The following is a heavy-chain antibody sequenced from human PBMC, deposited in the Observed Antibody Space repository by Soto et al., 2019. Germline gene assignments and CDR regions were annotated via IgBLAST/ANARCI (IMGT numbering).Heavy chain of an antibody. CDR1: GGSFSSGNYL. V-gene: IGHV4-61*01. CDR3: AREEGITMIVPRLYGMDV. D-gene: IGHD3-22*01. Sequence: SEILSLTCTVSGGSFSSGNYLWSWVPQPPGKGLEWIGYIYYSGSTNYNPSLKSRVTISVDTSKNQFSLKLSSVTAADTAVYYCAREEGITMIVPRLYGMDVWGQGTTVTVSS. J-gene: IGHJ6*02. CDR2: IYYSGST.